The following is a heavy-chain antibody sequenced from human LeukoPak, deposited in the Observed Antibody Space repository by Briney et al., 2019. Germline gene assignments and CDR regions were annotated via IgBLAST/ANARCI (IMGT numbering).Heavy chain of an antibody. J-gene: IGHJ6*03. Sequence: ASVKVSCKASGGTFSSYAISWVRQAPGQGLEWMGGIIPIFGTANYAQKFQGRVTITTDESTSTAYLELSSLRSEDTAVYYCARSVSYNSVAISSREYYYYYYMDVWGKGTTVTVSS. CDR3: ARSVSYNSVAISSREYYYYYYMDV. D-gene: IGHD6-6*01. V-gene: IGHV1-69*05. CDR2: IIPIFGTA. CDR1: GGTFSSYA.